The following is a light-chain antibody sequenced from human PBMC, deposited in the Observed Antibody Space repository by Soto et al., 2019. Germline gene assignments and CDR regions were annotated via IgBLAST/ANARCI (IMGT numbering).Light chain of an antibody. J-gene: IGLJ1*01. CDR1: SSNIGAGYD. CDR2: GNS. Sequence: QSVLTQPPSVSGAPGQRVTISCTGSSSNIGAGYDVHWYQQLPGTAPKLLIYGNSNRTSGVTDRFSGSKSGTSASLAITGLQAEDEAEYYGQSHDSSLRGYVFGTGIKLTVL. CDR3: QSHDSSLRGYV. V-gene: IGLV1-40*01.